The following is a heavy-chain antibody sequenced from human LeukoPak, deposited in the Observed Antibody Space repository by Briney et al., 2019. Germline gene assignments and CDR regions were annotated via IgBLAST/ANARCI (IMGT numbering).Heavy chain of an antibody. CDR2: ISGSGGST. D-gene: IGHD3-10*01. J-gene: IGHJ4*02. CDR3: AKGGFGRPFDY. V-gene: IGHV3-23*01. CDR1: GFTFSNYA. Sequence: GGSLRLSCAASGFTFSNYAMSWVRQAPGKGLEWVSVISGSGGSTYCVDSVQGRFTISRDNSKNTLFLQMDSLRAEDTAVYYCAKGGFGRPFDYWGQGTLVTVSS.